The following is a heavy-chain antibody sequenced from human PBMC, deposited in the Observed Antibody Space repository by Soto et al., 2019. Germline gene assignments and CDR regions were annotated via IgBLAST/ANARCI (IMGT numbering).Heavy chain of an antibody. V-gene: IGHV4-34*01. CDR1: GGSFSGYY. CDR2: INHSGST. CDR3: ARQVDCSGGSCPTSRNWFDP. Sequence: SETLSLTCAVYGGSFSGYYWSWIRQPPGKGLEWIGEINHSGSTNYNPSLKSRVTISVDTSKNQFSLKLSSVTAADTAVYYCARQVDCSGGSCPTSRNWFDPWGQGTLVTVSS. J-gene: IGHJ5*02. D-gene: IGHD2-15*01.